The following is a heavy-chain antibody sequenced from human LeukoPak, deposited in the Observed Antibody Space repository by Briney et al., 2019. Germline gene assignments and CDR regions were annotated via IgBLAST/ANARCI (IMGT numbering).Heavy chain of an antibody. D-gene: IGHD5-12*01. Sequence: GGSLRLSCAASGLTFSEYAFRWVRQAPGKGLEWVAVISNDGNNKYHADSVKGRFTISRDNSRNTLYVQMSSLREEDTAMYYCASMAVDSFWSDYFVPCGQGTLVSVSS. V-gene: IGHV3-30-3*01. CDR3: ASMAVDSFWSDYFVP. CDR1: GLTFSEYA. J-gene: IGHJ4*02. CDR2: ISNDGNNK.